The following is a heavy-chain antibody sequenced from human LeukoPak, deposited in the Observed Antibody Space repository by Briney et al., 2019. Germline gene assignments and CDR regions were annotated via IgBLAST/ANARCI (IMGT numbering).Heavy chain of an antibody. D-gene: IGHD5-24*01. Sequence: PGGSLRLSCAASGFTFSSYGMHWVRQAPGKGLEWVAFIRYDGSNKYYADSVKGRFTISRDNSKNTLYLQMNSLRAEDTAVYYCARDMRRRDGYNYGFDYWGQGTLVTVSS. CDR2: IRYDGSNK. CDR3: ARDMRRRDGYNYGFDY. J-gene: IGHJ4*02. CDR1: GFTFSSYG. V-gene: IGHV3-30*02.